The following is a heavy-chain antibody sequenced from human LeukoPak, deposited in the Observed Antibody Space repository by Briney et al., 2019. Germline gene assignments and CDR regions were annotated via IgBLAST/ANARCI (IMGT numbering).Heavy chain of an antibody. D-gene: IGHD6-13*01. V-gene: IGHV4-34*01. Sequence: PSETLSLTCAVYGGSFSGYYWSWIRQPPGKGLEWIGEINHSGSTNYNPSLKSRVTISVDTSKNQFSLKLSSVTAADTAVYYCARHGAAAAGVYYYYYYMDVWGQGTLVTVSS. CDR3: ARHGAAAAGVYYYYYYMDV. CDR1: GGSFSGYY. J-gene: IGHJ6*03. CDR2: INHSGST.